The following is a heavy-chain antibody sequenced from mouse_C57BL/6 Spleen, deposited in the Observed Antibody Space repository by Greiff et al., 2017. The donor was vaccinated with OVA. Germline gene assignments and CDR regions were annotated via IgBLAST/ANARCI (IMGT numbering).Heavy chain of an antibody. CDR3: ARSGDYDEGAFDY. Sequence: QVQLQQPGAELVRPGSSVKLSCKASGYTFTSYWMDWVKQRPGQGLEWIGNIYPSDSETHYNQKFKDKATLTVDKSSSTAYMQLSSLTSEDSAVYYCARSGDYDEGAFDYWGQGTTLTVSS. D-gene: IGHD2-4*01. V-gene: IGHV1-61*01. CDR2: IYPSDSET. CDR1: GYTFTSYW. J-gene: IGHJ2*01.